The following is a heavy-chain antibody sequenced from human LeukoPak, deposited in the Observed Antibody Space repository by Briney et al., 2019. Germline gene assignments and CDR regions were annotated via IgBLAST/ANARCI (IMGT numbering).Heavy chain of an antibody. D-gene: IGHD3-9*01. J-gene: IGHJ4*02. V-gene: IGHV1-18*01. CDR2: ISGYNGNT. CDR1: GYTFTSYG. Sequence: WASVKVSCKASGYTFTSYGISWVRQAPGQGLEWMGWISGYNGNTNYAQKLQGRLTMTTDTSTSTAYMELRSLRSDDTAVYYCAREITYYEILTGYYRVYYFDYWGQGTLVTVSS. CDR3: AREITYYEILTGYYRVYYFDY.